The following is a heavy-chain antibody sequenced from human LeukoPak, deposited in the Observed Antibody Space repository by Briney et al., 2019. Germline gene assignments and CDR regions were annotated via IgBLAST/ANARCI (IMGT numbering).Heavy chain of an antibody. CDR1: GFIFSNYA. CDR2: ISGSDGAT. Sequence: GGSLRLSCAASGFIFSNYAMTWVRQAPGKGLEWVSTISGSDGATYYADSVKGRFTIFRDDSKNTLFLQMNSLRAEDTAIYYCAKRSAESSGYFDYWGQGTLVTVSS. J-gene: IGHJ4*02. D-gene: IGHD6-19*01. V-gene: IGHV3-23*01. CDR3: AKRSAESSGYFDY.